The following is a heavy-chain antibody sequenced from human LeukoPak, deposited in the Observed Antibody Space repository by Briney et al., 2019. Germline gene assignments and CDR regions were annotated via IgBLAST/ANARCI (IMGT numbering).Heavy chain of an antibody. CDR1: GGSFSGYY. CDR3: VAKPTYYFDSSGYFALDY. J-gene: IGHJ4*02. CDR2: INHSGST. V-gene: IGHV4-34*01. Sequence: SETLSLTCAVYGGSFSGYYWSWIRQPPGKGLEWIGEINHSGSTNYNPSLKSRVTISVDTAKNQFSLKLSSVTAADTAVYYCVAKPTYYFDSSGYFALDYWGQGTLVTVSS. D-gene: IGHD3-22*01.